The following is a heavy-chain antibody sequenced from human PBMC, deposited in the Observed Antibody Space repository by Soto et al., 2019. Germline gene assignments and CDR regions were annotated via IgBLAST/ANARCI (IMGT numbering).Heavy chain of an antibody. V-gene: IGHV1-18*01. Sequence: QVQLVQSGAEVKKPGASVKVSCKASGYTFASYALSWMRQAPRQGLEWMGWITAYNGNTNYAQKLQGRVTMTTDTSTSTAYMVLRSRRSDDTAVYYCARDPPPPDYWVQGTLVTFAA. CDR2: ITAYNGNT. J-gene: IGHJ4*02. CDR3: ARDPPPPDY. CDR1: GYTFASYA.